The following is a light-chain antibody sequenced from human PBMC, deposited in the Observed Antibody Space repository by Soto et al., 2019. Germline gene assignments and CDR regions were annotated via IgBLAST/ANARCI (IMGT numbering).Light chain of an antibody. Sequence: QSVLTQPPSVSGAPGQRVTISCTGNSSNIGTVYDVHWYRQLPGTAPRLLIYGNSNRPSGVPDRFSISKSDTSVSLAITGLQAEDEADHYCQSYDSSLTSWVFGGGTQLTVL. V-gene: IGLV1-40*01. CDR3: QSYDSSLTSWV. CDR1: SSNIGTVYD. J-gene: IGLJ3*02. CDR2: GNS.